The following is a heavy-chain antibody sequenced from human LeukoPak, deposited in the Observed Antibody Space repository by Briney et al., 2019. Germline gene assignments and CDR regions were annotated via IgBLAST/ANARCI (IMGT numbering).Heavy chain of an antibody. V-gene: IGHV4-39*07. CDR2: IYYSVST. CDR1: GGSISSRSYY. D-gene: IGHD3-3*01. CDR3: ARGVDFRSWFDP. J-gene: IGHJ5*02. Sequence: PSETLSLTCTVSGGSISSRSYYWGWIRQPPGKGVEWIGTIYYSVSTYYDPSLKSRVTISVDTSKNQFSLKMSSVTAADTAVCYCARGVDFRSWFDPWGQGTLVTVSS.